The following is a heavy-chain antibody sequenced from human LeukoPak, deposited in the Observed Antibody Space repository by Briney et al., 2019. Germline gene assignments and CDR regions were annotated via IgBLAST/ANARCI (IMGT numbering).Heavy chain of an antibody. V-gene: IGHV3-7*04. CDR3: TRVGYIDEGIDY. J-gene: IGHJ4*02. D-gene: IGHD5-24*01. CDR2: IKQDGSKK. CDR1: GFTFSRYW. Sequence: QPGGSLRLSCVGSGFTFSRYWLNWVRQAPGKGLEWVANIKQDGSKKSYVDSVKGRFTISRDNAKNSLYLQMNSLRAEDTAIYYCTRVGYIDEGIDYWGQGTLVTVSS.